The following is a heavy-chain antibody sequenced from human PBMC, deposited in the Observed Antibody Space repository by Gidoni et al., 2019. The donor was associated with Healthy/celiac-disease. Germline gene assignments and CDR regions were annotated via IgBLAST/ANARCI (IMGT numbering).Heavy chain of an antibody. V-gene: IGHV3-21*06. CDR3: ARDRHYYDSSGYYHYYGMDV. CDR1: GFTFSSYS. D-gene: IGHD3-22*01. Sequence: EVQLVESGGGLVKPGGSLRLSCAASGFTFSSYSMNWVRQAPGKGLEWVSSISSSSSYIYYADSVKGRFTISRDNAKNSLYLQMNSLRAEDTAVYYCARDRHYYDSSGYYHYYGMDVWGQGTTVTVSS. CDR2: ISSSSSYI. J-gene: IGHJ6*02.